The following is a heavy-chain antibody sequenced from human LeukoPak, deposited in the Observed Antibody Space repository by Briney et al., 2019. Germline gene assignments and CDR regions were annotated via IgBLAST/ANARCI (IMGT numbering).Heavy chain of an antibody. Sequence: SETLSLTCTVSGASISNSTFYGSWIRQPPGKGLEWIGSIFYGGATYYNPSLRSRVTPSIDTSNNRFSLKLTSVTAADTALYYCAKVPLWFGDLSVVGWYFDLWGRGTLVTVSS. J-gene: IGHJ2*01. CDR3: AKVPLWFGDLSVVGWYFDL. V-gene: IGHV4-39*07. D-gene: IGHD3-10*01. CDR1: GASISNSTFY. CDR2: IFYGGAT.